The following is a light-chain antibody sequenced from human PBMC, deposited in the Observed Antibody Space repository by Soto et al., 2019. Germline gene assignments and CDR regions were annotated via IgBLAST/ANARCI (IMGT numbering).Light chain of an antibody. CDR2: DAS. Sequence: ETVLTQYLATPSLAQGEKVTLSWGCSQSVSSYLASYQQQPAQAPSLLIFDASNRATGIPASFSGSGSATDFTLPIRSLQPADFAVYSCQQRSNWHTWTFGLGTKVDIK. CDR1: QSVSSY. J-gene: IGKJ1*01. V-gene: IGKV3-11*01. CDR3: QQRSNWHTWT.